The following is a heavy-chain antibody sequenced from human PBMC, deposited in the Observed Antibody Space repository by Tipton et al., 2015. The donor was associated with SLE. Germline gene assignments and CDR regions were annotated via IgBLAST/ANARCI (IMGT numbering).Heavy chain of an antibody. Sequence: TLSLTCTVSGGSISSYYWSWIRQPPGKGLEWIGYIYYSGSTNYNPSLKSRVTISVDTSKNQFSLKLSSVTAADTAVYYCARNRGYCGGDCYSSFDYWGQGTLVTVSS. CDR3: ARNRGYCGGDCYSSFDY. D-gene: IGHD2-21*01. CDR2: IYYSGST. CDR1: GGSISSYY. V-gene: IGHV4-59*07. J-gene: IGHJ4*02.